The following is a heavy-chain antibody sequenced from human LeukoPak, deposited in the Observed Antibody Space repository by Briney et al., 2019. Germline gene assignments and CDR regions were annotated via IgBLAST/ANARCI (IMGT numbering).Heavy chain of an antibody. V-gene: IGHV3-23*01. D-gene: IGHD6-13*01. CDR3: AKALEQETVIALDS. Sequence: GGSLRLSCAASGFTFSTYAMSWVRQAPGKGLEWVSAISGSGGSTYYADSVKGRFTISRDNSKNTLYLQMNSLRAEDTSIYFCAKALEQETVIALDSWGQGALVTVSS. CDR1: GFTFSTYA. CDR2: ISGSGGST. J-gene: IGHJ4*02.